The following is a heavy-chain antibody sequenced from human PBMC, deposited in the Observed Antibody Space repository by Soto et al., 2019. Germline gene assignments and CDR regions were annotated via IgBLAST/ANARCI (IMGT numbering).Heavy chain of an antibody. D-gene: IGHD3-22*01. CDR2: IIPIFGTA. J-gene: IGHJ4*02. V-gene: IGHV1-69*01. CDR1: GGTFSSDS. CDR3: ATLYYYDSSGNLDSN. Sequence: VQMVQYGDEVQMQSSSVKVYCKASGGTFSSDSISWLRQAPGQGLEWMGGIIPIFGTANYAQKFQGRVTITADESTSTAYMELRSLRSADTAVYYCATLYYYDSSGNLDSNWGQGTLVTVSS.